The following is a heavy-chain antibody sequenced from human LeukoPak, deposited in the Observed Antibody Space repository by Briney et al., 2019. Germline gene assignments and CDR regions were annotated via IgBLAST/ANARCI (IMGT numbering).Heavy chain of an antibody. CDR1: GGSISSNY. CDR2: ISNSGTT. J-gene: IGHJ4*02. D-gene: IGHD2-21*01. V-gene: IGHV4-59*08. Sequence: PSETLSLTCTVSGGSISSNYWNWIRQPPGKGLEWIGYISNSGTTDYAPSLMSRVTISVDTSKNQFSLKLNSLTASDTAVYYCARRSYRGFDSWGQGTLVTVSS. CDR3: ARRSYRGFDS.